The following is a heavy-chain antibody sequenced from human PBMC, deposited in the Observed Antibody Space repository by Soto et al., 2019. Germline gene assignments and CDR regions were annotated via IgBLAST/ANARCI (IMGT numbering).Heavy chain of an antibody. CDR3: ARDRDYYGSGSYYPWFDP. D-gene: IGHD3-10*01. CDR2: IWYDGSNK. V-gene: IGHV3-33*01. CDR1: GFTFSSYG. J-gene: IGHJ5*02. Sequence: QVQLVESGGGVVQPGRSLRLSCAASGFTFSSYGMHWVRQAPGKGLEWVAVIWYDGSNKYYADSVKGRFTISRDNSKNTXXLQMNSLRAEDTAVYYCARDRDYYGSGSYYPWFDPWGQGTLVTVSS.